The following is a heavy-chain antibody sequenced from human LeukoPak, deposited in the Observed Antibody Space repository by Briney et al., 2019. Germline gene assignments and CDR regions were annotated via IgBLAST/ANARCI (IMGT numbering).Heavy chain of an antibody. CDR1: GGTFSSYA. CDR3: AREDLIRIAVAGSFDY. V-gene: IGHV1-69*04. CDR2: IIPIFGIA. D-gene: IGHD6-19*01. Sequence: SVKVSCKASGGTFSSYAISWVRQAPGQGLEWMGRIIPIFGIANYAQKFQGRVTITADKSTSTAYMELSSLRSEDTAVYYCAREDLIRIAVAGSFDYWGQGTLVTVSS. J-gene: IGHJ4*02.